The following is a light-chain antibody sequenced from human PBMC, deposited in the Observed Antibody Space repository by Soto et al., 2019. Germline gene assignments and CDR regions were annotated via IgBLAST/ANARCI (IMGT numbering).Light chain of an antibody. J-gene: IGKJ2*01. Sequence: DIQMTQSPSTLSASVGDRVTITCRASQSISSWLTWYQLKPGKVPKLLIYKASDLESGVPSRFSGSGSGTEFTLSISSLQPDDFATYYCQQYHSYPYTFGQGTKLEIK. CDR2: KAS. V-gene: IGKV1-5*03. CDR1: QSISSW. CDR3: QQYHSYPYT.